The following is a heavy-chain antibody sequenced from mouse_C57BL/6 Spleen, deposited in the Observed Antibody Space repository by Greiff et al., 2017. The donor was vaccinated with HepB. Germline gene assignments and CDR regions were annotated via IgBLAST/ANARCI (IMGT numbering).Heavy chain of an antibody. CDR1: GFNIKNTY. J-gene: IGHJ4*01. D-gene: IGHD1-1*01. CDR2: IDPANGNT. CDR3: ARSPYYYGSSYGAMDY. V-gene: IGHV14-3*01. Sequence: VQLKQSVAELVRPGASVKLSCTASGFNIKNTYMHWVKQRPEQGLEWIGRIDPANGNTKYAPKFQGKATITADTSSNTAYLQLSSLTSEDTAIYYCARSPYYYGSSYGAMDYWGQGTSVTVSS.